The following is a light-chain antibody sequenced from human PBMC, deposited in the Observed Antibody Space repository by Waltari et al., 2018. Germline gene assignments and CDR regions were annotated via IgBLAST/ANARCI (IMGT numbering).Light chain of an antibody. CDR1: RSDVGAYYL. CDR2: EAS. Sequence: QSALTQPASVSGSPGESLTISCTGTRSDVGAYYLVPWYQQHPGKAPKLLIYEASERPSGVSNRFSGSKSGDTASLTISGLQPEDESFYYCCSYTNSYTLVFGGGTKVTV. J-gene: IGLJ3*02. V-gene: IGLV2-23*01. CDR3: CSYTNSYTLV.